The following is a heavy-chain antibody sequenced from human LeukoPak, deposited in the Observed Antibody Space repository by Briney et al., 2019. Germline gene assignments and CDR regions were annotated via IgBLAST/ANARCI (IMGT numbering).Heavy chain of an antibody. CDR2: IWYDGSNK. J-gene: IGHJ4*02. V-gene: IGHV3-33*03. CDR1: GFTFSSYG. CDR3: AKEIKYSSGWDY. D-gene: IGHD6-19*01. Sequence: GRSLRLSCAASGFTFSSYGMHWVRQAPGKGLEWVAVIWYDGSNKYYADSVKGRFTFSRDNSKNMLYLQMNSLRPDDTAVYYCAKEIKYSSGWDYWGQGALVTVSS.